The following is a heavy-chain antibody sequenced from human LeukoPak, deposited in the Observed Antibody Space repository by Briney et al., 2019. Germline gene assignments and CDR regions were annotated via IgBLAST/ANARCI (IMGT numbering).Heavy chain of an antibody. V-gene: IGHV3-30*02. CDR3: AKRGKDSPGYYNYFDS. CDR1: GFTFSTYG. Sequence: GESLRLSCAASGFTFSTYGMHWVRQAPGEGLEWVAFIGYDGSEIHYADSVKGRFTISRDNSKNTVHLQMGGLRGEDTAVYYCAKRGKDSPGYYNYFDSWGQGTLVTVSS. CDR2: IGYDGSEI. J-gene: IGHJ4*02. D-gene: IGHD3-22*01.